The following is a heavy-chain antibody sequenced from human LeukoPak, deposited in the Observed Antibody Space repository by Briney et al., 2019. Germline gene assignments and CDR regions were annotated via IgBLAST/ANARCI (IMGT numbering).Heavy chain of an antibody. J-gene: IGHJ4*02. V-gene: IGHV5-51*01. Sequence: YPCYSYTRYRPSFQGKVTISADKSISTAYLQWSSLKASDTAMYYCARGGYYLSPQYYFDYWGQGTLVTVSS. CDR3: ARGGYYLSPQYYFDY. D-gene: IGHD3-10*01. CDR2: YPCYSYT.